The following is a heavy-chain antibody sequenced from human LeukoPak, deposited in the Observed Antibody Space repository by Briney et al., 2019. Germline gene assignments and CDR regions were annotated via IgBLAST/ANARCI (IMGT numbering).Heavy chain of an antibody. CDR2: IYYSGST. CDR1: GGSISSGGYY. Sequence: PSQTLSLTCTVSGGSISSGGYYWSWIRQHPGKGLEWIGYIYYSGSTYYNPSLKSRVTISVDTSKNQFSLKLSSVTAADTAVYYCAREGRGSYVYYFDYWGQGTLVTVSS. CDR3: AREGRGSYVYYFDY. V-gene: IGHV4-31*03. J-gene: IGHJ4*02. D-gene: IGHD1-26*01.